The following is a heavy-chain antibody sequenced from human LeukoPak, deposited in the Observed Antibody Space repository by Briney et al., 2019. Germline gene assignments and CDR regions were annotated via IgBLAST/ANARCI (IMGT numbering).Heavy chain of an antibody. CDR1: GCTFSSYA. CDR3: AKETASGYGAFDI. D-gene: IGHD3-22*01. J-gene: IGHJ3*02. Sequence: GASLRLSCAASGCTFSSYAMSWVRQAPGKGLEWVSGVSGSGASTYYADSVKGRFTISRDNSKNTLYLQMNSLRAEDTAVYYCAKETASGYGAFDIWGQGTMVTVFS. CDR2: VSGSGAST. V-gene: IGHV3-23*01.